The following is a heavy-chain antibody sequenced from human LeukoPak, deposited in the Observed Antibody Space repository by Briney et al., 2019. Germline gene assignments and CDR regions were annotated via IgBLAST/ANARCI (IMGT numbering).Heavy chain of an antibody. Sequence: ASVNVSCKASRYTFTSYDIHWVRQPSAKGREWMGWMNYTSDNTGYAQKFQSRVTITRNNSIRTAYMELSSLRSEDTAVYYCARDTTGSPSSGGYYYYMDVWGKGTTVTVSS. J-gene: IGHJ6*03. CDR1: RYTFTSYD. CDR3: ARDTTGSPSSGGYYYYMDV. D-gene: IGHD1-1*01. CDR2: MNYTSDNT. V-gene: IGHV1-8*03.